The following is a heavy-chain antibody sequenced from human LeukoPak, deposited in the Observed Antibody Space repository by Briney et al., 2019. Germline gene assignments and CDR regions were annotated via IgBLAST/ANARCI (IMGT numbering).Heavy chain of an antibody. CDR2: IWYDGSNK. V-gene: IGHV3-33*01. D-gene: IGHD6-19*01. CDR3: ARASNMAGIVDY. CDR1: GFTFSSYG. J-gene: IGHJ4*02. Sequence: GGSLRLSCAASGFTFSSYGMHWVRQAPGKGLEGVAVIWYDGSNKYYADSVKGRFTISRDNYKNTLYLQMNSLRAEDTAVYYCARASNMAGIVDYWGQRTLVTVSS.